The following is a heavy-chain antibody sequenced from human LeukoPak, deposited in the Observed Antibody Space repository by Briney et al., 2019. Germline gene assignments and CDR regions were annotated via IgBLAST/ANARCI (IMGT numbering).Heavy chain of an antibody. J-gene: IGHJ4*02. CDR2: ISAYNGNT. CDR1: GYTFTSYG. CDR3: ARAGLYYYDSSGYSSFNY. D-gene: IGHD3-22*01. V-gene: IGHV1-18*01. Sequence: ASVKVSCKASGYTFTSYGIRWVRQAPGQGLEWMGWISAYNGNTNYAQKLQGRVTMTTDTSTSTAYMELRSLRSDDTAVYYCARAGLYYYDSSGYSSFNYWGQGTLVTVSS.